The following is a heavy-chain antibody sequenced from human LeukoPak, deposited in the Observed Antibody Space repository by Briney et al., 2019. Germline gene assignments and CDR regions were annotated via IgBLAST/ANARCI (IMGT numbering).Heavy chain of an antibody. D-gene: IGHD5-18*01. CDR2: IKQDGSEK. CDR3: ARGLPPWIQLWLWYFDY. Sequence: GGSLRLSCAASGFTFSSYWMSWVRQAPGKGLEWVANIKQDGSEKYYVDSVKGRFTISRNNAKNSLYLQMNSLRAEDTAVYYCARGLPPWIQLWLWYFDYWGQGTLVTVSS. J-gene: IGHJ4*02. V-gene: IGHV3-7*01. CDR1: GFTFSSYW.